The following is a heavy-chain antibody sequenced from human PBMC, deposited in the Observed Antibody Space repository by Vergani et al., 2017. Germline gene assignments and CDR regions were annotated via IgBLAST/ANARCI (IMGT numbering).Heavy chain of an antibody. CDR1: GFTFSTYP. V-gene: IGHV3-23*01. J-gene: IGHJ4*02. CDR2: ISGSGRTT. Sequence: DVQLLESGGGLVQPGGSLRLSCVTSGFTFSTYPMAWVRQAPGKGLEWVSGISGSGRTTEYADSVKGRFNISRDNSENTLYLRINSLRAGDTAVYYCTSRLLGAPVESWGQGTLVIVSS. CDR3: TSRLLGAPVES. D-gene: IGHD1-26*01.